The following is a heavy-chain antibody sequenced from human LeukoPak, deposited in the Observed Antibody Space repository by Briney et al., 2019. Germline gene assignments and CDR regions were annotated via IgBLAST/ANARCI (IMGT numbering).Heavy chain of an antibody. CDR1: GGSISSGDFP. V-gene: IGHV4-30-2*01. Sequence: SGTLSLTCAVSGGSISSGDFPWSWIRQPPGKGLEWIGYIFHTGHTSYTPSLKSRVTISVAMSKNQLSLRLTSVTAADTAVYYCARGFYGAGSHFDYWGQGTLVTVSS. CDR3: ARGFYGAGSHFDY. D-gene: IGHD3-10*01. J-gene: IGHJ4*02. CDR2: IFHTGHT.